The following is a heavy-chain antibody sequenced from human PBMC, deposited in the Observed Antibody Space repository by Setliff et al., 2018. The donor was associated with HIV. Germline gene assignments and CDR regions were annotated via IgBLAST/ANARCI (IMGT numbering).Heavy chain of an antibody. CDR2: IKQDGSEK. CDR3: ARGGDRQQLVLIDY. J-gene: IGHJ4*02. V-gene: IGHV3-7*03. Sequence: PGGSLRLSCAASGFTLSNFYMAWVRQAPGKGLEWVANIKQDGSEKYYVDSVKGRFTISRDNAKNSLYLQMNSLRAEDTAVYYCARGGDRQQLVLIDYWGQGTLVTVSS. CDR1: GFTLSNFY. D-gene: IGHD6-13*01.